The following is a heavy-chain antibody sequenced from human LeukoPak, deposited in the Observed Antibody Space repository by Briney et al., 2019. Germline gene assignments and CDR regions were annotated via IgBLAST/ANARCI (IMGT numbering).Heavy chain of an antibody. CDR1: GGSISSSNW. CDR3: ASVRRGFGESSKYYSYYYMDV. CDR2: IYRSGST. D-gene: IGHD3-10*01. Sequence: SETLSLTCAVSGGSISSSNWWSWVRQPPGKGLEWIGEIYRSGSTNYNPSLKSRVTISVDKSKNQFSLKLSSVTAADTAVYYCASVRRGFGESSKYYSYYYMDVWGNGTTVTISS. V-gene: IGHV4-4*02. J-gene: IGHJ6*03.